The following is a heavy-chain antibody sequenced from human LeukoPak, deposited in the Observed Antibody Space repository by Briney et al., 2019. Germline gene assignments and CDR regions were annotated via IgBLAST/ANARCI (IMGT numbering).Heavy chain of an antibody. CDR1: GDSITRSEYY. D-gene: IGHD2-15*01. Sequence: PSETLSLTCVVSGDSITRSEYYWDWIRQPPGKGLEWIGSIYYSGATYYSGSLRSRATISVDTIKNQFSLELRSVTAADTALYYCARRLRGGRRYHYYYMDVWGKGTTVTISS. CDR3: ARRLRGGRRYHYYYMDV. V-gene: IGHV4-39*01. CDR2: IYYSGAT. J-gene: IGHJ6*03.